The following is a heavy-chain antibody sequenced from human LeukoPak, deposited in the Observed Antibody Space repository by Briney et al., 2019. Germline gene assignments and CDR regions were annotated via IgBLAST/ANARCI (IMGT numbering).Heavy chain of an antibody. D-gene: IGHD5-18*01. J-gene: IGHJ4*02. V-gene: IGHV4-34*01. CDR1: GGSVSGYY. CDR3: ARGGGYGPLGD. CDR2: INHSGST. Sequence: SETLSLTCAVYGGSVSGYYWGCIRQPPGKGLEWIGEINHSGSTNYNPSLKSRVTISVDTSKNQFSLKLSSVTAADTAVYYCARGGGYGPLGDWGQGTLVTVSS.